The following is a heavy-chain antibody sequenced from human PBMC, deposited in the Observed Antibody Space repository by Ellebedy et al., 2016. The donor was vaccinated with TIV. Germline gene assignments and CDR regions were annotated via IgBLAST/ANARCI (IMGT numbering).Heavy chain of an antibody. CDR3: AKSASIIENFYYMDV. J-gene: IGHJ6*03. CDR2: VSWDGGST. V-gene: IGHV3-43D*03. D-gene: IGHD2/OR15-2a*01. CDR1: GFTFDDYA. Sequence: GGSLRLSCAASGFTFDDYAMRWVRQAPGKGLEWVSLVSWDGGSTHYADSVKGRFTISRDNSKNSLSLQMNSLRAEDTALYYCAKSASIIENFYYMDVWGKGTTVTVSS.